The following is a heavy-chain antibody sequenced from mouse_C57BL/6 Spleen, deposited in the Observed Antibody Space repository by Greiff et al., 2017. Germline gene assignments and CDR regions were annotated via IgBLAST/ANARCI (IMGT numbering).Heavy chain of an antibody. J-gene: IGHJ2*01. V-gene: IGHV3-6*01. Sequence: VQLKESGPGLVKPSQSLSLTCSVTGYSITSGYYWNWIRQFPGNKLEWMGYISYDGSNNYNPSLKNRISITRDTSKNQFFLKLNSVTTEDTATYYCARGSNYEIFFDYWGQGTTLTVSS. CDR1: GYSITSGYY. D-gene: IGHD2-5*01. CDR3: ARGSNYEIFFDY. CDR2: ISYDGSN.